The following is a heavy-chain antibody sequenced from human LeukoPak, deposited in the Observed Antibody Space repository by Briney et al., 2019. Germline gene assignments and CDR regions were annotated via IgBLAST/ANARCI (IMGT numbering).Heavy chain of an antibody. CDR2: ISGSGGST. V-gene: IGHV3-23*01. Sequence: GGSLRLSYAASGFTFSSYAMSWVRQAPGKGLEWVSAISGSGGSTYYADSVKGRFTISRDNSKNTLYLQMNSLRAEDTAVYYCAKDQPQDYYDSSGLSSFDYWGQGTLVTVSS. J-gene: IGHJ4*02. CDR3: AKDQPQDYYDSSGLSSFDY. CDR1: GFTFSSYA. D-gene: IGHD3-22*01.